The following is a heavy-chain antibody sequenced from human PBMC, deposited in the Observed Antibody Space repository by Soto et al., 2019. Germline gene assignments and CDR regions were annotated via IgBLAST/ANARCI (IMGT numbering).Heavy chain of an antibody. CDR2: IDSSGYIT. CDR3: AKDLGANGVGATINY. CDR1: GFTFSSYA. D-gene: IGHD1-26*01. V-gene: IGHV3-23*01. Sequence: GGSLRLSCAASGFTFSSYAMSWVRQAPGKGLEWVSTIDSSGYITNYADSVKGRFTISRDNSNTLYLQMNSLRVGDTATYFCAKDLGANGVGATINYWGHGTLVTVS. J-gene: IGHJ4*01.